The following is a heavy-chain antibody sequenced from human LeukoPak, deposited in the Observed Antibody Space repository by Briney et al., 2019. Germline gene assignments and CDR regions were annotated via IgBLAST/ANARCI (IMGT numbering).Heavy chain of an antibody. CDR1: GGSISSYY. CDR3: ARATPYYDFWSGYYKGSWFDP. D-gene: IGHD3-3*01. V-gene: IGHV4-59*01. J-gene: IGHJ5*02. Sequence: SETLSLTCTVSGGSISSYYWSWLRQPPGKGLEWIGYIYYSGSTNYNPSLKSRVTISVDTSKNQFSLQLSSVTAADTAVYYCARATPYYDFWSGYYKGSWFDPWGQGTLVTVSS. CDR2: IYYSGST.